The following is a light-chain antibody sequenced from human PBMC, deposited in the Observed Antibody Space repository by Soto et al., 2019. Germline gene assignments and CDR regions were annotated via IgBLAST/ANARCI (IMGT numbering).Light chain of an antibody. CDR3: SSYASSSPYV. CDR2: DVS. Sequence: QSALTQPAPVSGSPGQSITISCTGTSSDVGGYNYVSWYQQHPGKAPKLMIYDVSNRPSGVSNRFSGSKSGNTASLTISGLQTEDEADYYCSSYASSSPYVFGTGTKLTVL. J-gene: IGLJ1*01. CDR1: SSDVGGYNY. V-gene: IGLV2-14*01.